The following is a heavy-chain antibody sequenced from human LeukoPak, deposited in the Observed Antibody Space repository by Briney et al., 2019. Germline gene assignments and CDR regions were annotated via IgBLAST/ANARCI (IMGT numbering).Heavy chain of an antibody. V-gene: IGHV4-34*01. Sequence: SETLSLTCAVYGGSFSGYYWSWIRQSPGKGLEWIGEINHSGSTNYNPSLKSRFIISVDTSKNRLSLRLNSVTAADTAVYYCSRAGTGFNIPGAYWGQGTLVTVSS. CDR3: SRAGTGFNIPGAY. D-gene: IGHD1-14*01. CDR1: GGSFSGYY. J-gene: IGHJ4*02. CDR2: INHSGST.